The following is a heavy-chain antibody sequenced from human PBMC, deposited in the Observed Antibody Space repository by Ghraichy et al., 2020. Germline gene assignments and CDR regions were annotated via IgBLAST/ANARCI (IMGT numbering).Heavy chain of an antibody. V-gene: IGHV3-23*01. Sequence: GGSLRLSCAASGFTFNNYAVSWVRQAPGKGLEWVSTISGSGGSTYYADSVKGRFTISRDISKNTLYLQMNSLGAEDTAVYYCAVRKYSGSPGGVDYWGQGTLVTVSS. CDR1: GFTFNNYA. CDR3: AVRKYSGSPGGVDY. J-gene: IGHJ4*02. D-gene: IGHD1-26*01. CDR2: ISGSGGST.